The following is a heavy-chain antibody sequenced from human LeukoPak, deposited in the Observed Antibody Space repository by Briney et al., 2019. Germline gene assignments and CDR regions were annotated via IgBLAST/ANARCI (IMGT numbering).Heavy chain of an antibody. J-gene: IGHJ4*02. CDR2: ISGSGGST. D-gene: IGHD3-22*01. CDR1: GFTFSSYA. CDR3: AKARGITMIVVADLDY. Sequence: QPGGSLRLSCAASGFTFSSYAMSWVRQAPGKGLEWFSAISGSGGSTYYADSVKGRFTISRDNSKNTLYLQMNSLRAEDTAVYYCAKARGITMIVVADLDYWGQGTLVTVSS. V-gene: IGHV3-23*01.